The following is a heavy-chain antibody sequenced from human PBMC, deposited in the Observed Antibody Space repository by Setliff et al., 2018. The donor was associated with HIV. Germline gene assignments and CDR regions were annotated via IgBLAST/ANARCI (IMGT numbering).Heavy chain of an antibody. Sequence: ASVKVSCKASGYTFINYHITWVRQAPGQGLEWVGSISASSVNTNYTQGRVTMTTDTSTNTAYMELRSLRSDDSAVYYCARVPVSSYYYYMDVWGKGTTVTVS. CDR2: ISASSVNT. CDR3: ARVPVSSYYYYMDV. D-gene: IGHD6-13*01. J-gene: IGHJ6*03. V-gene: IGHV1-18*01. CDR1: GYTFINYH.